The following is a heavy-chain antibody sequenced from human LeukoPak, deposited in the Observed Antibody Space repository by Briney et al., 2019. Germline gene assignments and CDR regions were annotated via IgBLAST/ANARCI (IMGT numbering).Heavy chain of an antibody. V-gene: IGHV3-74*03. CDR1: GFTFSSDW. D-gene: IGHD3-22*01. CDR2: IKSDGITT. CDR3: AKDRVDYYDSSGYNNWFDP. Sequence: GGSLRLSRAASGFTFSSDWMHWVRQVPGKGLVWVSGIKSDGITTTYADSVKGRFTISRDNSKNTLYLQMNSLRAEDTAVYYCAKDRVDYYDSSGYNNWFDPWGQGTLVTVSS. J-gene: IGHJ5*02.